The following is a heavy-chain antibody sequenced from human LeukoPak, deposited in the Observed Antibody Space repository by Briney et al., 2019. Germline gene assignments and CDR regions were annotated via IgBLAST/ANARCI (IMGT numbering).Heavy chain of an antibody. D-gene: IGHD2-21*01. J-gene: IGHJ4*02. Sequence: PGGSLRLSCAASGFTFSSYDMPWVRQATGKGLEWVSAIGTAGDTYYPGSVKGRFTISRENAKNSLCLQMNSLRAGDTAVYYCASFGISWGSAYWGQGTLVTVSS. CDR2: IGTAGDT. V-gene: IGHV3-13*01. CDR1: GFTFSSYD. CDR3: ASFGISWGSAY.